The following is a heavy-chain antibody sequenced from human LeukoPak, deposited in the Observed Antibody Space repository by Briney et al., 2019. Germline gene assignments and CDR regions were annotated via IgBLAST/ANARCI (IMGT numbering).Heavy chain of an antibody. CDR3: AKVGDIVLMVYAKYYFDY. V-gene: IGHV3-23*01. Sequence: PGGSLRLSCAASGFTFSSYAMSWVRQAPGKGLEWVSAISGSGGSTYYADSVKGRFTISRDNSKNTLYLQMNSLRAEDTAVYYCAKVGDIVLMVYAKYYFDYWGQGTLVTVSS. D-gene: IGHD2-8*01. CDR1: GFTFSSYA. J-gene: IGHJ4*02. CDR2: ISGSGGST.